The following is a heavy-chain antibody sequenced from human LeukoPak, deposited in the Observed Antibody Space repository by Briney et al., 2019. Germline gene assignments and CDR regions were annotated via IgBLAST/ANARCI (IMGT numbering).Heavy chain of an antibody. V-gene: IGHV3-48*03. D-gene: IGHD6-19*01. Sequence: GGTLRLSCAASGFTFSSYEMNWVRQAPGKGLEWVSYISSSGSTIYYADSVKGRFTISRDNAKNSLYLQMNSLRAEDTAVYYCARDLAVAGKGPGDYWGQGTLVTVSS. CDR3: ARDLAVAGKGPGDY. CDR1: GFTFSSYE. J-gene: IGHJ4*02. CDR2: ISSSGSTI.